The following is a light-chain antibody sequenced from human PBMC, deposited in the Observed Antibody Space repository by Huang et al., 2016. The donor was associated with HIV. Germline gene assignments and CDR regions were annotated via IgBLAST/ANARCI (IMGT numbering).Light chain of an antibody. V-gene: IGKV3-15*01. J-gene: IGKJ1*01. CDR2: GSS. CDR3: QQYNNWPWT. CDR1: QSVSRN. Sequence: EIVMTQSPATLSVSPGERATLSCRASQSVSRNLAWYQQQPGQAPRLLIQGSSTRATGIPAKFSGSGSGTEFTLTISSLQSEDFAVYYCQQYNNWPWTFGQGTKMEIK.